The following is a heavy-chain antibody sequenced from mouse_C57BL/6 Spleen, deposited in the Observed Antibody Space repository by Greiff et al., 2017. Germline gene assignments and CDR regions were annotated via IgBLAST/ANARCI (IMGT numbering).Heavy chain of an antibody. Sequence: VQLQQSGPELVKPGASVKMSCKASGYTFTDYNMHWVKQSHGKSLEWIGYINPNNGGTSYNQKFKGKATLTVNKSSSTAYMELRSLTSADSAVYDCARGWNYDAGPWFAYWGQGTLVTVSA. CDR1: GYTFTDYN. CDR3: ARGWNYDAGPWFAY. V-gene: IGHV1-22*01. D-gene: IGHD2-4*01. CDR2: INPNNGGT. J-gene: IGHJ3*01.